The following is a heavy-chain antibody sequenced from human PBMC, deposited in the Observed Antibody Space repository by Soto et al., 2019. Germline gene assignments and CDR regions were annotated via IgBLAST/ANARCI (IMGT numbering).Heavy chain of an antibody. Sequence: QVHLVQSGAEVKKPGASVKVSCKGSGYAFTTYGITWVRQAPGEGLEWMGWISAHNGNTNYAQKLQGRVTVTRDTSTSTAYMELRSLRSDATAVSYCARGRYGDYWGQGALVTVSS. D-gene: IGHD1-1*01. V-gene: IGHV1-18*01. CDR1: GYAFTTYG. CDR2: ISAHNGNT. CDR3: ARGRYGDY. J-gene: IGHJ4*02.